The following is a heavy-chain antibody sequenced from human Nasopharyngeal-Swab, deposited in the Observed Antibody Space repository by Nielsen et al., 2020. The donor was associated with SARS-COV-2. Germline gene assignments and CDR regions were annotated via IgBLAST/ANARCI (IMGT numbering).Heavy chain of an antibody. V-gene: IGHV3-30*04. CDR3: ARDRVGWSIDY. CDR2: ISYDGSNK. CDR1: GFTFSSYA. Sequence: GGSLRLSCAASGFTFSSYAMHWVRQAPGKGLEWVAVISYDGSNKYYADSVKGRFTISRDNSKNTLYLQMNSLRAEDTAVYYCARDRVGWSIDYWGQGTLVTVPS. D-gene: IGHD2-15*01. J-gene: IGHJ4*02.